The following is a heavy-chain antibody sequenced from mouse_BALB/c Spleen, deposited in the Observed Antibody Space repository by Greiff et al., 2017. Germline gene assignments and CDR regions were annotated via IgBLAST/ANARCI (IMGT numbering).Heavy chain of an antibody. CDR3: TRSYRYDLYYFDY. D-gene: IGHD2-14*01. J-gene: IGHJ2*01. Sequence: EVQLQQSGTVLARPGASVKMSCKASGYTFTSYWMHWVKQMPGQGLEWIGAIYPGNSDTSYNQKFKGKDKLTAVTSTSTAYMELSSLTNEDSAVYYCTRSYRYDLYYFDYWGQGTTLTVSS. CDR2: IYPGNSDT. V-gene: IGHV1-5*01. CDR1: GYTFTSYW.